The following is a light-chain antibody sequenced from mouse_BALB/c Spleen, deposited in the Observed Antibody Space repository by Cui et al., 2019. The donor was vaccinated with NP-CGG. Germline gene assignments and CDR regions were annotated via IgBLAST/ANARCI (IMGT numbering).Light chain of an antibody. CDR3: ALWYSNHWV. J-gene: IGLJ1*01. CDR2: GTN. Sequence: QAVVTQESARTTPPGETVTLPCRSSTGAVTTSNYANWVQEKPDHLFTVLIGGTNNRAPGVPARFSGSLIGDKAALTITGAQTEDEAIYFCALWYSNHWVFGGGTKLTVL. V-gene: IGLV1*01. CDR1: TGAVTTSNY.